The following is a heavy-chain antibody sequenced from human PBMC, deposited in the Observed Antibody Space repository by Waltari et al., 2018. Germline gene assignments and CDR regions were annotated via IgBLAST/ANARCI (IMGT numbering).Heavy chain of an antibody. CDR2: IYPYSGNT. CDR1: GYIFSNYG. V-gene: IGHV1-18*01. D-gene: IGHD6-13*01. J-gene: IGHJ4*02. Sequence: QLVQSGAEVKQPGASVKVSCKASGYIFSNYGSTWVRKAPGQGLEWMGWIYPYSGNTKYEQSLQGRVTLTTDTSTTTAYMEIRSLRSDDTAIYYCARDDADSSNFGGFWGQGTLVTVSS. CDR3: ARDDADSSNFGGF.